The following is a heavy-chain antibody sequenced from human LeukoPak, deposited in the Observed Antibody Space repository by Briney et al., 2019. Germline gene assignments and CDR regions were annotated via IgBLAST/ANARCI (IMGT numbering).Heavy chain of an antibody. V-gene: IGHV1-46*01. CDR1: GYSLTSYY. Sequence: ASVKVSCKASGYSLTSYYIHWVRQAPGQGLEWMGIINPTSGSTSYAQKFQGRVTMTTDTSTSTAYMELRSLRSDDTAVYYCARDSYGSYYEYYFDYWGQGTLVTVSS. CDR2: INPTSGST. J-gene: IGHJ4*02. CDR3: ARDSYGSYYEYYFDY. D-gene: IGHD1-26*01.